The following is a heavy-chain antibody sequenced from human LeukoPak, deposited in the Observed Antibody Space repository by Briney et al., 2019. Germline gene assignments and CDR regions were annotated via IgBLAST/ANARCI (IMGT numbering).Heavy chain of an antibody. J-gene: IGHJ5*02. CDR3: ARDPAFRVALNWFDP. CDR1: GGTFSSYT. CDR2: IIPILGIA. V-gene: IGHV1-69*04. D-gene: IGHD3-3*01. Sequence: SVKVSCKASGGTFSSYTISWVRQAPGQGLEWMGRIIPILGIANYAQKFQGRVTITADKSTSTAYMELSSLRSEDTAVYYCARDPAFRVALNWFDPWGQGTLVTVSS.